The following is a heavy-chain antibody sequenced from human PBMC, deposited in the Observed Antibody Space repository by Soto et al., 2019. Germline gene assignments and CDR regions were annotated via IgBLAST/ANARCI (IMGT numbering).Heavy chain of an antibody. CDR2: ISAYNGDT. Sequence: ASVKVSCKASGYTFTSFGITWVRQAPGQDLEWMGWISAYNGDTNYAPRLQGRVTMTTDTSTTTVYMELKNLKSDDTAVYYCARDQEYSTSGLYWFDLWGQGTLVTISS. CDR3: ARDQEYSTSGLYWFDL. J-gene: IGHJ5*02. CDR1: GYTFTSFG. V-gene: IGHV1-18*04. D-gene: IGHD6-6*01.